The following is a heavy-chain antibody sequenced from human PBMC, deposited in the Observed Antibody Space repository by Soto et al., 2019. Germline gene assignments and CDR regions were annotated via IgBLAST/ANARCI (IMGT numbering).Heavy chain of an antibody. CDR2: IYTSGST. V-gene: IGHV4-4*07. D-gene: IGHD2-2*01. J-gene: IGHJ6*02. CDR3: ARDQEGVPAAGEYYYYYYGMDV. Sequence: QVQLQESGPGLVKPSETLSLTCTVSGGSISSYYWSWIRQPAGKGLEWIGRIYTSGSTNYNPSLKSRVTMSVDTSKNQFSLKLSSVTAADTAVYYCARDQEGVPAAGEYYYYYYGMDVWGQGTTVTVSS. CDR1: GGSISSYY.